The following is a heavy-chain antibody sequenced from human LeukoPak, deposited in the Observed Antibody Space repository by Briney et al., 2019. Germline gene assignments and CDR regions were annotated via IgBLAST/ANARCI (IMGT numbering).Heavy chain of an antibody. CDR2: INPNSGGT. V-gene: IGHV1-2*02. Sequence: ASVKGSCKASGYTFTGYYMHWVRQTPGQGLEWMGWINPNSGGTNYAQKFQGRVTMTRDTSISTAYMELSRLRSDDTAVYYCARNMVRGGKGYYGMDVWGQGTTVTVSS. CDR3: ARNMVRGGKGYYGMDV. J-gene: IGHJ6*02. D-gene: IGHD3-10*01. CDR1: GYTFTGYY.